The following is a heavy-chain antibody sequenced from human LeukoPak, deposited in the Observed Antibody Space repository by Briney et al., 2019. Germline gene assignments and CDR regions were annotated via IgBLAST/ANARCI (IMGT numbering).Heavy chain of an antibody. CDR2: IRYDGSKE. V-gene: IGHV3-30*02. J-gene: IGHJ4*02. CDR1: GFTFSKYG. Sequence: GGSLRLSCEVSGFTFSKYGMHWVRQAPGKGLEWVSTIRYDGSKEYYADSVRGRFTISRDNSGNTLFLQMNSLGAEDTAVYYCVRDTITSDIFPGSPDYWGQGTLVIVSS. D-gene: IGHD3-9*01. CDR3: VRDTITSDIFPGSPDY.